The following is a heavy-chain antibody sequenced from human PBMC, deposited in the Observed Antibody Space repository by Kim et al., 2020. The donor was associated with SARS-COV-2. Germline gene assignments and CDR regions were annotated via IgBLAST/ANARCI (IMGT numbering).Heavy chain of an antibody. Sequence: GGSLRLSCAASGFTFDDYAMHWVRQAPGKGLEWVSGISWNSGSIGYADSVKGRFTISRDNAKNSLYLQMNSLRAEDTALYYCAKEHPSSSCLDYWGQGTLVTVS. J-gene: IGHJ4*02. CDR3: AKEHPSSSCLDY. V-gene: IGHV3-9*01. D-gene: IGHD6-13*01. CDR1: GFTFDDYA. CDR2: ISWNSGSI.